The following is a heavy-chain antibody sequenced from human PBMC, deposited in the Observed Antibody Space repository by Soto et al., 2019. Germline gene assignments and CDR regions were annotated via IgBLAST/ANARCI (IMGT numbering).Heavy chain of an antibody. CDR3: ARDPGEYQLLFYFDY. V-gene: IGHV1-3*01. CDR2: INAGNGNT. Sequence: ASVKVSCKASGYTFTSYAMHWVRQAPGQRLEWMGWINAGNGNTKYSQKFQGRVTITRDTSASTAYMELSSLRSEDTAVYYCARDPGEYQLLFYFDYWGQGTLVTVSS. J-gene: IGHJ4*02. CDR1: GYTFTSYA. D-gene: IGHD2-2*01.